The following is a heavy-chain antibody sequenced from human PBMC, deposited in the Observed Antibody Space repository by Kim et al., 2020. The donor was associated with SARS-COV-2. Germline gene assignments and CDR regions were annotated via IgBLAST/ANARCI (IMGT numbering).Heavy chain of an antibody. CDR1: GGSISSGGYY. V-gene: IGHV4-31*03. CDR3: ARTASSSWQSTCFDY. D-gene: IGHD6-13*01. CDR2: IYYSGST. J-gene: IGHJ4*02. Sequence: SETLSLTCTVSGGSISSGGYYWSWIRQHPGKGLEWIGYIYYSGSTYYNPSLKSRVTISVDTSKNQFSLKLSSVTAADTAVYYCARTASSSWQSTCFDYWGQGTLVTVSS.